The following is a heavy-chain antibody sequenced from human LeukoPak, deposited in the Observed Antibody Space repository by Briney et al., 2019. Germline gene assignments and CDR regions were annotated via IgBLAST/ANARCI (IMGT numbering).Heavy chain of an antibody. CDR2: IYYSGST. Sequence: SETLSLTCTVSGGSISSSSYYWGWIRQPPGKGLEWIGSIYYSGSTYYNPSLKSRVTISVDTSKNQFPLKLSSVTAADTAVYYCARHGGPYYFDYWGQGTLVTVSS. CDR3: ARHGGPYYFDY. J-gene: IGHJ4*02. D-gene: IGHD3-16*01. CDR1: GGSISSSSYY. V-gene: IGHV4-39*01.